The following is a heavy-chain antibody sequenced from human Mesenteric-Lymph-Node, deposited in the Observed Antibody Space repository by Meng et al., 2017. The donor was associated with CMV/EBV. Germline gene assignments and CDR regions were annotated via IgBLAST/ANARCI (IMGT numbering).Heavy chain of an antibody. Sequence: GGSLRLSCAASGFTFSSYAMSWVRQAPGKGLEWVSYISSSSSTIYYADSVKGRFTISRDNAKNSLYLQMNSLRAEDTAVYYCARDGVEWNLPIDYWGQGTLVTVSS. CDR1: GFTFSSYA. CDR3: ARDGVEWNLPIDY. V-gene: IGHV3-48*04. D-gene: IGHD3-3*01. CDR2: ISSSSSTI. J-gene: IGHJ4*02.